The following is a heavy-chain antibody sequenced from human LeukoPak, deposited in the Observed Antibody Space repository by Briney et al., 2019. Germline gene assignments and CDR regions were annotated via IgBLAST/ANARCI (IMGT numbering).Heavy chain of an antibody. J-gene: IGHJ5*02. V-gene: IGHV4-39*01. Sequence: PSETLSLTCTVSGGSISSSSYYWGWIRQPPGKGLEWIGSIYYSGSTYYNPSLKSRVTISVDTSKNQFSLKLSSVTAADTAVYYCARTDKSTAMVLYNWFDPWGQGTLVTVPS. CDR2: IYYSGST. D-gene: IGHD5-18*01. CDR3: ARTDKSTAMVLYNWFDP. CDR1: GGSISSSSYY.